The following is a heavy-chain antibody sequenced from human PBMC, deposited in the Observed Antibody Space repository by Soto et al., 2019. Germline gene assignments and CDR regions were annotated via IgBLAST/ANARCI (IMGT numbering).Heavy chain of an antibody. CDR2: IYYSGST. CDR1: GGSISSYY. D-gene: IGHD6-19*01. V-gene: IGHV4-59*01. Sequence: SETLSLTCTVSGGSISSYYWSWIRQPPGKGLEWIGYIYYSGSTNYNPSLKSRGTISVDTAKNQFSLKLSSVPAADTAVYYCARDPEAGSGWYKGDAFDIWGQGTMVTVSS. CDR3: ARDPEAGSGWYKGDAFDI. J-gene: IGHJ3*02.